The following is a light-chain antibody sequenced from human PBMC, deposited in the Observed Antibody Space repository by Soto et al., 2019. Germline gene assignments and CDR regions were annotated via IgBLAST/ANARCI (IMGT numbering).Light chain of an antibody. V-gene: IGKV1D-12*01. Sequence: DIQMTQSPDSVSASAGDSITITCRASQPISSWVVWYQQKPGQAPKLLIYAASRLQGGVPLRFSGSGSGTDFTLTINTLQPEDFATYYCHPANSFPLTFGGGTRVEVK. CDR1: QPISSW. CDR2: AAS. J-gene: IGKJ4*01. CDR3: HPANSFPLT.